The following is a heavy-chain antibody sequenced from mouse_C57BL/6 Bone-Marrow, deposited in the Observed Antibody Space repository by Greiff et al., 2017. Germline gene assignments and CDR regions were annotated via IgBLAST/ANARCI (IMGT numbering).Heavy chain of an antibody. Sequence: QVQLKQPGAELVKPGASVKLSCKASGYTFTSYWMHWVKQRPGQGLEWIGMIHPNSGSTNYNEKFKSKATLTVDKSSSTAYMQLSSLTSEDSAVYYCARKPYHYARDDWGQGTSVTVSS. J-gene: IGHJ4*01. CDR2: IHPNSGST. D-gene: IGHD6-1*01. V-gene: IGHV1-64*01. CDR1: GYTFTSYW. CDR3: ARKPYHYARDD.